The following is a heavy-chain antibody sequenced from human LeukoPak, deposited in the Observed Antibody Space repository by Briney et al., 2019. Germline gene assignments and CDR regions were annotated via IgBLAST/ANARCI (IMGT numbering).Heavy chain of an antibody. CDR3: ARGYCSGGSCHAFDI. CDR2: INPNSGGT. CDR1: GYTFTGYY. J-gene: IGHJ3*02. V-gene: IGHV1-2*06. D-gene: IGHD2-15*01. Sequence: ASVKVSCKASGYTFTGYYMHWVRQAPGQGLEWMGRINPNSGGTNYAQKFQGRVTMTRDTSISTAYMELSSLRSEDTAVYYCARGYCSGGSCHAFDIWGQGTMVTVSS.